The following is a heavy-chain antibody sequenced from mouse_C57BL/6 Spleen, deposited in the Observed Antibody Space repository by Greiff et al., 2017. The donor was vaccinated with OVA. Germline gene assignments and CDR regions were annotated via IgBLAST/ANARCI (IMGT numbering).Heavy chain of an antibody. CDR2: IYPGSGNT. J-gene: IGHJ4*01. CDR3: ARNHDLRDLYYYAMDY. Sequence: QVQLQQSGPELVKPGASVKISCKASGYSFTSYYIHWVKQRPGQGLEWIGWIYPGSGNTKYNEKFKGKATLTADTSSSTAYMQLSSLTSEDSAVYYCARNHDLRDLYYYAMDYWGQGTSVTVSS. CDR1: GYSFTSYY. V-gene: IGHV1-66*01. D-gene: IGHD5-1*01.